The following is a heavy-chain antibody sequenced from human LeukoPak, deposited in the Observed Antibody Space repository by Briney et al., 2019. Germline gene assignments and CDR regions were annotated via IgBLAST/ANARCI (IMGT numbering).Heavy chain of an antibody. Sequence: GGSLRLSCAAPGFTFSNYWTSWVRQAPGKGLVWFSRINSDGSSRHYADSVKGRFTISRDNAKNTLHLQMTSLRAEDTAVYYCARGGPDSSDYSSLFDYWGRGILVTVSS. CDR2: INSDGSSR. D-gene: IGHD3-22*01. V-gene: IGHV3-74*01. CDR1: GFTFSNYW. CDR3: ARGGPDSSDYSSLFDY. J-gene: IGHJ4*02.